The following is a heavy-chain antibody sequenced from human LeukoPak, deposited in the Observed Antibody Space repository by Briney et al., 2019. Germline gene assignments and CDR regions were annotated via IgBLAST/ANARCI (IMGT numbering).Heavy chain of an antibody. Sequence: GGSLRLSYAASGFTFSIYAMQWARQAPGKGLEWVAVISYDGINKYYADSVKNRCTLSRDNFKNTLYQQMNRLRTEGTGVYYCAREGKRLPTGYWGQGTLVTVSS. J-gene: IGHJ4*02. CDR3: AREGKRLPTGY. V-gene: IGHV3-30-3*01. CDR1: GFTFSIYA. D-gene: IGHD6-25*01. CDR2: ISYDGINK.